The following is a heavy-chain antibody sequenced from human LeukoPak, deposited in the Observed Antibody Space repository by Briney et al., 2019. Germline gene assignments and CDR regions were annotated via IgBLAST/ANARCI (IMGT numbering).Heavy chain of an antibody. CDR1: GYTFTNYY. J-gene: IGHJ4*02. D-gene: IGHD3-10*01. CDR2: INPSVGTT. Sequence: GASVKVSCKASGYTFTNYYIHWVRQDPGQGLAWMGTINPSVGTTRSAQGRVSLTRDTSTSTVYMELSTLRSEDTAVYYCARSVFPYYSGSGSPYNVDVRQNSYFDFWGQGTLVTVSS. CDR3: ARSVFPYYSGSGSPYNVDVRQNSYFDF. V-gene: IGHV1-46*01.